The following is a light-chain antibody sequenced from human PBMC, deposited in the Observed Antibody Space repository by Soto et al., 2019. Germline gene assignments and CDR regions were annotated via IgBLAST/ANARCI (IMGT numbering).Light chain of an antibody. CDR1: QSLVRSDGNTY. J-gene: IGKJ2*01. Sequence: DIVMTQTPLSSPVTLGQPASISCRSSQSLVRSDGNTYLSWLQQRPGQPPRLLIYKISHRFSGVPDRFSGSGAGTDFTLKISRVEAEDVAIYYCMEATQFPYTFGQGIKLEIK. CDR3: MEATQFPYT. V-gene: IGKV2-24*01. CDR2: KIS.